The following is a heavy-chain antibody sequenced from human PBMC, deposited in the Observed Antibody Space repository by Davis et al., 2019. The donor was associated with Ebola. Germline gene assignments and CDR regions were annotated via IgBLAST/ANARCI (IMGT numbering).Heavy chain of an antibody. CDR1: GGSISSGGYS. Sequence: SETLSLTCAVSGGSISSGGYSWSWIRQPPGKGLEWIGYIYHIGSTYYNPSLKSRVTISVDRSKNQFSLKLSSVTAADTAVYYCARERYCSSTSCYGWFDPWGQGTLVTVSS. J-gene: IGHJ5*02. CDR2: IYHIGST. V-gene: IGHV4-30-2*01. CDR3: ARERYCSSTSCYGWFDP. D-gene: IGHD2-2*01.